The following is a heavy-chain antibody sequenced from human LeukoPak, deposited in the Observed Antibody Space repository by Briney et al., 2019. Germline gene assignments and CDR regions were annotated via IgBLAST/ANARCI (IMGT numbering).Heavy chain of an antibody. CDR3: ARGYGVATIRNYFDY. CDR1: GYTFTSYG. V-gene: IGHV1-69*13. CDR2: IIPIFGTA. Sequence: ASVKVSCKASGYTFTSYGISWVRQAPGQGLEWMGGIIPIFGTANYAQKFQGRVTITADESTSTAYMELSSLRSEDTAVYYCARGYGVATIRNYFDYWGQGTLVTVSS. D-gene: IGHD5-12*01. J-gene: IGHJ4*02.